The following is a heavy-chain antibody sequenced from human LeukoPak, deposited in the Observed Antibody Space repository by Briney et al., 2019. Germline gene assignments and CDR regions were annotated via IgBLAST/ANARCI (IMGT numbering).Heavy chain of an antibody. CDR3: AKPYWAGTTTRGYSYYVDV. V-gene: IGHV4-39*01. CDR2: IHYSGST. D-gene: IGHD1-1*01. Sequence: SETLSLTCTVSGGSISSSSYDWGWIRQPPGKGLEWIGSIHYSGSTYYNPSLKSRVTISLDTSKNQLSLNLSSVTAADTAVCYCAKPYWAGTTTRGYSYYVDVWGKGTTVTVSS. CDR1: GGSISSSSYD. J-gene: IGHJ6*03.